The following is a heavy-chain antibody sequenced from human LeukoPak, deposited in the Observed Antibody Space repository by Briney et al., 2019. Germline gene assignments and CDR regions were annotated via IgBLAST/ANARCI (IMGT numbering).Heavy chain of an antibody. J-gene: IGHJ4*02. CDR3: ARGEMTTVTTSVLDY. CDR2: IYYSGST. Sequence: SETLSLTCTVSGGSISSSSYYWGWIRQPPGKGLEWIGSIYYSGSTYYNPSLKSRVTISVDTSKNQFSLKLSSVTAADTAVYYCARGEMTTVTTSVLDYWGQGTLVTVSS. V-gene: IGHV4-39*07. D-gene: IGHD4-11*01. CDR1: GGSISSSSYY.